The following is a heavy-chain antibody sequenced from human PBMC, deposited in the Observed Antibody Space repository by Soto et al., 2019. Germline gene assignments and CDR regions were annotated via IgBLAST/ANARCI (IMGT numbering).Heavy chain of an antibody. Sequence: GGSLRLSCAASGFTFSSYAMSLVRQAPGKGLEWVSAISGSGGSTYYADSVKGRFTISRDNSKNTLYLQMNSLRAEDTAVYYCAKDKLTILLCISMDVWGEGTKVTVSS. D-gene: IGHD3-3*01. CDR3: AKDKLTILLCISMDV. V-gene: IGHV3-23*01. CDR1: GFTFSSYA. CDR2: ISGSGGST. J-gene: IGHJ6*04.